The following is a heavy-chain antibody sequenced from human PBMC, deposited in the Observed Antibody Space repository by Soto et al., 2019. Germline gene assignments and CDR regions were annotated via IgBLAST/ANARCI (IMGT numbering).Heavy chain of an antibody. Sequence: PGGSLRLSCAASGFTFSSYGMHWVRQAPGKGLEWVAVIWYDGSNKYYADSVKGRFTISRDNSKNTLYLQMNSLRAEDTAVYYCARDLDTAMANMAFRYYYYGMDVWGQGTTVTVSS. CDR3: ARDLDTAMANMAFRYYYYGMDV. CDR1: GFTFSSYG. D-gene: IGHD5-18*01. J-gene: IGHJ6*02. V-gene: IGHV3-33*01. CDR2: IWYDGSNK.